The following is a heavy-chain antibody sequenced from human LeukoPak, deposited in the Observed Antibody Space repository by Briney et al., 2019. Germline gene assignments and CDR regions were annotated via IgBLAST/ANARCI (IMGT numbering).Heavy chain of an antibody. D-gene: IGHD3-22*01. CDR3: ARSGQDYYDSSGYYYPFDY. Sequence: GGSLRLSCAAPGFTFSSYAMSWVRQAPGKGLEWVSAISGSGGSTYYADSVKGRFTISRDNAKNSLYLQMNSLRAEDTALYYCARSGQDYYDSSGYYYPFDYWGQGTLVTVSS. V-gene: IGHV3-23*01. J-gene: IGHJ4*02. CDR2: ISGSGGST. CDR1: GFTFSSYA.